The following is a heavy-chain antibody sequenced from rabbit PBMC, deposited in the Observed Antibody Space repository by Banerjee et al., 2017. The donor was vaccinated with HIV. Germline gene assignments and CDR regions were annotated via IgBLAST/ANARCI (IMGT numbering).Heavy chain of an antibody. J-gene: IGHJ4*01. Sequence: QEQLEESGGDLVKPEGSLTLTCTASGFSFSNSYWICWVRQAPGKGLEWIACINTSSGNTVYASWAKGRFTISRTSSTTVTLQMTSLTAADTATYFCAREKDGGAHGNVDLWGPGTLVTVS. D-gene: IGHD3-1*01. CDR3: AREKDGGAHGNVDL. CDR1: GFSFSNSYW. CDR2: INTSSGNT. V-gene: IGHV1S45*01.